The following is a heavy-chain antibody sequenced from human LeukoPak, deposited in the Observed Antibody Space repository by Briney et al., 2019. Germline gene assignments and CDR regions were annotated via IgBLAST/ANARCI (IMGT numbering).Heavy chain of an antibody. Sequence: PSETLSLTCAVSGGSISSSNWWSWVRQPPGKGLEWIGEIYHSGSTNYNPSLKSRVTISVDTSKNQFSLKLSSVTAADTAVYYCARVYGDNDYFDYWGQGTLVTVSS. D-gene: IGHD4-17*01. CDR2: IYHSGST. CDR1: GGSISSSNW. J-gene: IGHJ4*02. V-gene: IGHV4-4*02. CDR3: ARVYGDNDYFDY.